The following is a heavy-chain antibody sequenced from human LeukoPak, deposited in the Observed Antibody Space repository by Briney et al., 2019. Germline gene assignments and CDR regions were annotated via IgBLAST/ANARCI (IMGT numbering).Heavy chain of an antibody. CDR2: ISWNSGSI. J-gene: IGHJ4*02. D-gene: IGHD3-22*01. Sequence: PGGSLRLSCAASGFTFDDYAMHWVRQAPGKGLEWVSGISWNSGSIGYADSVKGRFTISRDNAKNSLYLQMNSLRAEDTALYYCAKALHFALYYDSSGIGDYWGQGSLVTVSS. CDR1: GFTFDDYA. CDR3: AKALHFALYYDSSGIGDY. V-gene: IGHV3-9*01.